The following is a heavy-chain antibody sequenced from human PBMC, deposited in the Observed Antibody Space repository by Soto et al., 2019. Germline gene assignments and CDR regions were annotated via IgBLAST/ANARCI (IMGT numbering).Heavy chain of an antibody. CDR1: GGSISSSSYY. D-gene: IGHD3-9*01. V-gene: IGHV4-39*01. J-gene: IGHJ4*02. Sequence: SETXSLTCTVSGGSISSSSYYWGWIRQPPGKGLEWIGSIYCSGSTYYNPSLKSRVTISVDTSKNQFSLKLSSVTAADTAVYYCASRTNYDILTGYYRDYWGQGTLVTVSS. CDR2: IYCSGST. CDR3: ASRTNYDILTGYYRDY.